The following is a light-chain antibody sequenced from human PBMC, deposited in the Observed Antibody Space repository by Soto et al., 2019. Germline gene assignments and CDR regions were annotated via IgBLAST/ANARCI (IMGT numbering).Light chain of an antibody. Sequence: DIQMTQSPSSLSASVGDRDTITCRASQSISDYLNWYQQKPGKAPKLLIYAASSLQSGVPSRFSGSGSGTDFTLTISSLQSEDLATYYCQQSYRAPRTFGQRTKVDIK. J-gene: IGKJ1*01. V-gene: IGKV1-39*01. CDR1: QSISDY. CDR3: QQSYRAPRT. CDR2: AAS.